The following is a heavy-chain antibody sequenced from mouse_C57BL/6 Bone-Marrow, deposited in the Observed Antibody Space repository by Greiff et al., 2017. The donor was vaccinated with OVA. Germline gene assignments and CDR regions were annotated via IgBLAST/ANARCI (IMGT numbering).Heavy chain of an antibody. J-gene: IGHJ4*01. CDR3: TRPFYAMDY. CDR1: GYTFTDYE. V-gene: IGHV1-15*01. CDR2: IDPETGGT. Sequence: VKLQESGAELVRPGASVTLSCKASGYTFTDYEMHWVKQTPVHGLEWIGAIDPETGGTAYNQKFKGKAILTADKSSSTAYMELRSLTSEDSAVYYCTRPFYAMDYWGQGTSVTVSS.